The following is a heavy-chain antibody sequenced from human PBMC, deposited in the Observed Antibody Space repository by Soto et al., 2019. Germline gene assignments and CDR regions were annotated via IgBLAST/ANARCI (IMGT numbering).Heavy chain of an antibody. CDR2: ISAYNGNT. V-gene: IGHV1-18*01. Sequence: QVQLVQSGAEVKKPGASVKVSCKASGYTFTSYGISWVRQAPGQGLEWMGWISAYNGNTNYAQKLQCRVTTPTYTTTSTAYMELRSLSSDATAVYSCAREDPPRLHWGQVTLVTVAS. CDR3: AREDPPRLH. CDR1: GYTFTSYG. J-gene: IGHJ4*02.